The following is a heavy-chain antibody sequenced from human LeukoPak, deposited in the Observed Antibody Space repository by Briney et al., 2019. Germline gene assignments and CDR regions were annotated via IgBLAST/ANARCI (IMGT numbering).Heavy chain of an antibody. CDR2: ISSSSSTI. Sequence: GGSLRLSCAASGFTFSSYSMNWVRQAPGKGLEWVSYISSSSSTIYYADSVKGRFTISRDNAKNSLYLQMNSLRAEDTAVYYCARDGSMATIPLDYWGQGTLVTVSS. CDR1: GFTFSSYS. V-gene: IGHV3-48*04. D-gene: IGHD5-24*01. CDR3: ARDGSMATIPLDY. J-gene: IGHJ4*02.